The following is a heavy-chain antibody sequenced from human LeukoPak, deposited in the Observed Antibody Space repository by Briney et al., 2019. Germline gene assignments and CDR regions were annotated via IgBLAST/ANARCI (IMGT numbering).Heavy chain of an antibody. J-gene: IGHJ5*02. Sequence: SETPSLTCTVSGGSISSSSYYWGWIRQPPGKGLEWIGSIYYSGSTYYNPSLKSRVTISVDTSKNQFSLKLSSVTAADTAVYYCARRPSSRFNWFDPWGQGTLVTVSS. V-gene: IGHV4-39*01. CDR1: GGSISSSSYY. CDR3: ARRPSSRFNWFDP. CDR2: IYYSGST.